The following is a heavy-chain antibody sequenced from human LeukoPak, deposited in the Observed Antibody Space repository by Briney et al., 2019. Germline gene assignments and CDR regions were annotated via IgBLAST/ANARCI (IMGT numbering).Heavy chain of an antibody. D-gene: IGHD2-2*01. CDR3: ARQYCGSTGCYPYFDY. J-gene: IGHJ4*02. CDR1: GGSISSYY. Sequence: PSETLSLTCTVSGGSISSYYWSWIRQPPGKGLEWIGYIYYSGSTNYNPSLKSRVTISVDTSKNQFSLKLSSVTAADTAVHYCARQYCGSTGCYPYFDYWGQGTLVTVSS. V-gene: IGHV4-59*01. CDR2: IYYSGST.